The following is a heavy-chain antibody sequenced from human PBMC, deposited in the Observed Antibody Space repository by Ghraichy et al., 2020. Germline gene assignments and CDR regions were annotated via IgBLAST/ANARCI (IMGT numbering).Heavy chain of an antibody. CDR2: ISSRSSDI. V-gene: IGHV3-21*01. CDR3: ARVLGMALTGTDY. J-gene: IGHJ4*02. CDR1: GFTFSSYS. D-gene: IGHD5-24*01. Sequence: GGSLRLSCAASGFTFSSYSMNWVRQAPGKGLEWVSSISSRSSDIYYADSVRGRFTISRDNAKNSLYLQMNSLRVEDTAVYYCARVLGMALTGTDYWGQGTLVTVSS.